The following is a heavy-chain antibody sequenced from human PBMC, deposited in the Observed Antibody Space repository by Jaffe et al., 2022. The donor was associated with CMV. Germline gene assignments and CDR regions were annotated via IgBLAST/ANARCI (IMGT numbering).Heavy chain of an antibody. Sequence: QVQLVESGGGVVQPGGSPRLSCEGSGFKFRSYGIHWVRQAPGKGLEWVALIRSSGSDTYYADSVKGRFTIFRDTSKDMVYLQLDSLRVEDTAVYYCARDFGSNYDSSGSYTFTHHHYGMDVWGQGTTLTVS. V-gene: IGHV3-33*01. CDR3: ARDFGSNYDSSGSYTFTHHHYGMDV. CDR2: IRSSGSDT. CDR1: GFKFRSYG. J-gene: IGHJ6*02. D-gene: IGHD3-22*01.